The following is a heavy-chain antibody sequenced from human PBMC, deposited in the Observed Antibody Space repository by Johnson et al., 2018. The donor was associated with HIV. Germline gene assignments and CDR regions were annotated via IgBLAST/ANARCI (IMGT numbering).Heavy chain of an antibody. V-gene: IGHV3-11*04. Sequence: QVQLVESGGGLVQPGGSLRLSCAASGLTVSGNYMTWVRQAPGKGLEWVSYIRSSGSTIYYADSVKGRFTISRDNAKNSLYLQMNSLRAEDTAVYYCARRPITIFGVAFGAFDIWGQGTMVTVSS. CDR2: IRSSGSTI. CDR3: ARRPITIFGVAFGAFDI. D-gene: IGHD3-3*01. J-gene: IGHJ3*02. CDR1: GLTVSGNY.